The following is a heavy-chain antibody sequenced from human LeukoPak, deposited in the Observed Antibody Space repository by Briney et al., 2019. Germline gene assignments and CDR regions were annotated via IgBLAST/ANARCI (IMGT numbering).Heavy chain of an antibody. CDR3: ASSLWFGELFDYYYGMDV. J-gene: IGHJ6*02. Sequence: PSETLSLTCAVYGGSFSGYYWSWIRQPPGKGLEWIGEINHSGSTNYNSSLKSRVTISVDTSKNQFSLKLSSVTAADTAVYYCASSLWFGELFDYYYGMDVWGQGTTVTVSS. CDR2: INHSGST. D-gene: IGHD3-10*01. CDR1: GGSFSGYY. V-gene: IGHV4-34*01.